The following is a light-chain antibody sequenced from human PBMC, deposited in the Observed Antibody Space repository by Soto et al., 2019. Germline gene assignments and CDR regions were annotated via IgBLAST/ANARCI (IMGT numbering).Light chain of an antibody. CDR2: WAS. CDR3: QQYYRTPFT. Sequence: DIVMTQSPDSLAVSLGERATINCKSSQSVLYSSNNKNYLAWYQQKTGQPPKLLIYWASTRESGVPDRLSGSGSGTDFPLTISCLKAEDVAFYYCQQYYRTPFTFGAGTKVDIK. J-gene: IGKJ3*01. CDR1: QSVLYSSNNKNY. V-gene: IGKV4-1*01.